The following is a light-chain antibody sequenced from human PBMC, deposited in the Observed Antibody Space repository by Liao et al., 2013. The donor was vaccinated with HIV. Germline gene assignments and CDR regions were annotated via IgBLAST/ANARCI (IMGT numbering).Light chain of an antibody. CDR3: QAWDSSTEVL. CDR1: KLGDQY. CDR2: QDT. J-gene: IGLJ2*01. V-gene: IGLV3-1*01. Sequence: SYELTQPPSVSVSPGQTASITCSGDKLGDQYACWYQQKPGQSPVLVIYQDTKRPSGIPERFSASNSGNTATLTISGTQAMDEADYYCQAWDSSTEVLFGRGTKLTVL.